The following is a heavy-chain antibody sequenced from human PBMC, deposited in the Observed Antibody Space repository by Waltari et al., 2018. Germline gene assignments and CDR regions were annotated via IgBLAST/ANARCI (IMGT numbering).Heavy chain of an antibody. Sequence: EVQLVESGGDLVQPGRSLRLSCTTSGYTFGDYALSWVRQAPGKGLEWIGFIRSKTYGGTLEYAASVKGRFTISRDDSKSVAYLQMNSLKVDDTGVYYCCREGMYYQHSSGYYYIDSWGQGTLVTVSS. V-gene: IGHV3-49*04. D-gene: IGHD3-22*01. J-gene: IGHJ4*02. CDR2: IRSKTYGGTL. CDR1: GYTFGDYA. CDR3: CREGMYYQHSSGYYYIDS.